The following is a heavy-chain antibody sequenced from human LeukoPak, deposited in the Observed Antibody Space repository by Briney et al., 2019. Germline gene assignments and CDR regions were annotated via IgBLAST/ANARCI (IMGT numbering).Heavy chain of an antibody. V-gene: IGHV3-9*01. CDR2: ISWNSGSI. Sequence: HPGGSLRLSCAASGFTFDDYAMHWVRQAPGKGLEWVSGISWNSGSIGYADSVKGRFTISRDNAKNSLYLQMNSLRAEDTALYYCAKDSARRVDGVLDYWGQGTLVTVSS. J-gene: IGHJ4*02. CDR1: GFTFDDYA. D-gene: IGHD6-6*01. CDR3: AKDSARRVDGVLDY.